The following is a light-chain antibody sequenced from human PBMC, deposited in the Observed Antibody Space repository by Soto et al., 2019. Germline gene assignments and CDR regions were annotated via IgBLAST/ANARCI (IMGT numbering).Light chain of an antibody. CDR2: DAS. CDR3: QQRSNWPLT. J-gene: IGKJ1*01. CDR1: QSVSSY. Sequence: EIVLTQSPATLSLSPGEIATLSCRASQSVSSYFAWYQQKPGQPPRLLIYDASNRATGIPARFSGSGSGTDFTLTISRLEPEDFAVYYCQQRSNWPLTFGQGTKVEIK. V-gene: IGKV3-11*01.